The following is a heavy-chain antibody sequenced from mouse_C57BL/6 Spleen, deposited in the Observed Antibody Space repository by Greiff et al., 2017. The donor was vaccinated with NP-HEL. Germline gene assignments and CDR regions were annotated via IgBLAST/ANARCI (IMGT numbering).Heavy chain of an antibody. Sequence: LQESGPGLVKPSQSLSLTCSVTGYSITSGYYWNWIRQFPGNKLEWMGYISYDGSNNYNPSLKNRISITRDTPKNQFFLKLNSVTTEDTATYYCARDLGGDSSGWYAMDYWGQGTSVTVSS. CDR3: ARDLGGDSSGWYAMDY. CDR1: GYSITSGYY. J-gene: IGHJ4*01. V-gene: IGHV3-6*01. CDR2: ISYDGSN. D-gene: IGHD3-2*02.